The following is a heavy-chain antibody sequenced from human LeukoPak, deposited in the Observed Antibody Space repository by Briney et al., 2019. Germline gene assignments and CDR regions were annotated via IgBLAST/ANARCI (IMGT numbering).Heavy chain of an antibody. J-gene: IGHJ6*03. D-gene: IGHD1-26*01. V-gene: IGHV3-9*01. CDR3: AKDAGGYYYYYMGV. CDR1: GFPFSNYG. Sequence: GGSLRLSCAASGFPFSNYGMHWVREAPGKGLEWVSGISWNSNTIGYADSVKGRFTISRDNAKNSLYLQMNSLRPEDTALYYCAKDAGGYYYYYMGVWGKGTTVTISS. CDR2: ISWNSNTI.